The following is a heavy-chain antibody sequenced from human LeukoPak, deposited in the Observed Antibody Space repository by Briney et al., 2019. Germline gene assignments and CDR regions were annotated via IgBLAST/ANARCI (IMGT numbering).Heavy chain of an antibody. CDR3: ARGFLGIAAAGTWFDP. D-gene: IGHD6-13*01. CDR1: GGSFSGYY. J-gene: IGHJ5*02. CDR2: INHSGST. Sequence: PSETLSLTCAVYGGSFSGYYWSWIRQPPGKGLERIGEINHSGSTNYNPSLKSRVTISVDTSKNQFSLKLSSVTAADTAVYYCARGFLGIAAAGTWFDPWGQGTLVTVSS. V-gene: IGHV4-34*01.